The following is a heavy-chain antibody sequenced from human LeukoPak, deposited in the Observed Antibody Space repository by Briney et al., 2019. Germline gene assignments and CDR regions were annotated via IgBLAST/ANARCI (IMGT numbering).Heavy chain of an antibody. J-gene: IGHJ6*02. V-gene: IGHV1-46*01. CDR3: ATSYKGTYYYYYYGMDV. D-gene: IGHD1-1*01. CDR1: GGTFSSNA. CDR2: INPSGGST. Sequence: ASVKVSCKASGGTFSSNAISWVRQAPGQGLEWMGIINPSGGSTSYAQKFQGRVTMTRDMSTSTVYMELSSLRSEDTAVYYCATSYKGTYYYYYYGMDVRGQGTTVTVSS.